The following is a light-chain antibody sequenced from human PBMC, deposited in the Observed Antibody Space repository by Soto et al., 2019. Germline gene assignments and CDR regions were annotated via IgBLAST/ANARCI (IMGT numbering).Light chain of an antibody. CDR3: SSYISSSTLNV. Sequence: QSALTQPASVYGSPGQSITISCTGTSSDVGGYNYVSWYQQHPGKAPKLMIYDVSKRPSGVSNRFSGSKSGNTASLTISGLQAEDEADYYCSSYISSSTLNVFGTG. V-gene: IGLV2-14*01. CDR2: DVS. CDR1: SSDVGGYNY. J-gene: IGLJ1*01.